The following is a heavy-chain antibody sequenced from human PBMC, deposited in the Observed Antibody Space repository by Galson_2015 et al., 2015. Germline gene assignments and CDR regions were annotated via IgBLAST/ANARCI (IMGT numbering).Heavy chain of an antibody. CDR1: GFTFSHYY. V-gene: IGHV3-11*01. CDR3: ARVHNATVHSLSSGYYYY. CDR2: IRRSGSTI. J-gene: IGHJ4*02. Sequence: SLRLSCAASGFTFSHYYMSWIRQAPGKGLEWVSYIRRSGSTIYYADSVKGRFTISRDNAKNSLYLQMNSLRAEDTAVYYCARVHNATVHSLSSGYYYYWGQGTLVTVSS. D-gene: IGHD3-22*01.